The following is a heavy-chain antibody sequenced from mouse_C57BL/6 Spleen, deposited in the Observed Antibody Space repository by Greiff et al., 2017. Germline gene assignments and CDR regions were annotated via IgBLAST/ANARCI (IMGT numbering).Heavy chain of an antibody. CDR3: ARTPDYPYAMDY. CDR1: GYTFTSYW. Sequence: QVQLQQPGAELVKPGASVKMSCKASGYTFTSYWITWVKQRPGQGLEWIGDIYPGSGSPNYNEKFKSKATLTVDTSSSTAYMQLRSLTSEDSAVDYCARTPDYPYAMDYWGQGTSVTVSS. CDR2: IYPGSGSP. V-gene: IGHV1-55*01. J-gene: IGHJ4*01. D-gene: IGHD2-4*01.